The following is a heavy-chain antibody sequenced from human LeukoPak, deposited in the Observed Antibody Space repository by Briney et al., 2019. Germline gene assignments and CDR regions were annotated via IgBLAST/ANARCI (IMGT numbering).Heavy chain of an antibody. CDR2: IYYSGST. V-gene: IGHV4-59*12. J-gene: IGHJ3*02. Sequence: PSETLSLTCTVSGASISNYYWSWIRQPPGKGLEWIGSIYYSGSTYYNPSLKSRVTISVDTSKNQFSLKLSSVTAADTAVYYCARGTTMILDAFDIWGQGTMVTVSS. CDR3: ARGTTMILDAFDI. D-gene: IGHD3-22*01. CDR1: GASISNYY.